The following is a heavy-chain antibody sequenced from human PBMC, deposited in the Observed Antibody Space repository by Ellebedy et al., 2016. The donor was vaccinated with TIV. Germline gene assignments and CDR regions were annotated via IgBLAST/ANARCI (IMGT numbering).Heavy chain of an antibody. Sequence: ASVKVSXXASGYTFTSYGISWVRQAPGQGLEWMGIINPSGGSTSYAQKFQGRVTMTRDTSTSTVYMELSSLRSEDTAVYYCARVSPRKVNSSSSQFRYYYYYYGMDVWGQGTTVTVSS. J-gene: IGHJ6*02. V-gene: IGHV1-46*01. CDR2: INPSGGST. CDR3: ARVSPRKVNSSSSQFRYYYYYYGMDV. D-gene: IGHD6-13*01. CDR1: GYTFTSYG.